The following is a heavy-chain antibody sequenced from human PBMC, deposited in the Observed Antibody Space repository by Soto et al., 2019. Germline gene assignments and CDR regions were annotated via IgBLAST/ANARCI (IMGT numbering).Heavy chain of an antibody. CDR2: ISRNSGTI. V-gene: IGHV3-9*01. CDR1: GFTVSSDY. Sequence: EVQLVESGGGLIQTGGSLRLSCAASGFTVSSDYMSWVRQAPGKGLELVSGISRNSGTIAYVDSVKGRFTISRDNAKNSLYLQMNSLRAEDTALYYCAKDLTFTIFEDGMHVWGQGTSVTVSS. J-gene: IGHJ6*02. CDR3: AKDLTFTIFEDGMHV. D-gene: IGHD3-3*01.